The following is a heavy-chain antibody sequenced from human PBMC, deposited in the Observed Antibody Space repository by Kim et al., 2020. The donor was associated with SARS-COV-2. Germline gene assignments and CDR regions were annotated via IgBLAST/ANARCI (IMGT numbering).Heavy chain of an antibody. J-gene: IGHJ6*02. Sequence: KNQAKPGKGRFTNSRENSKNTLYLQMNSLRAEDTAVYYCARDLLWFGVMDVWGQGTTVTVSS. D-gene: IGHD3-10*01. V-gene: IGHV3-30*07. CDR3: ARDLLWFGVMDV. CDR2: K.